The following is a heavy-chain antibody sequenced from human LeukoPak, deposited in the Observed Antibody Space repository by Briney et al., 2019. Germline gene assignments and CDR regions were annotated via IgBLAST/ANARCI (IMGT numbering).Heavy chain of an antibody. CDR2: ISYDGSNK. J-gene: IGHJ4*02. D-gene: IGHD3-22*01. Sequence: GGSLRLSCAASGFTFSSYGMHWVRQAPGKGLEWVAVISYDGSNKYYADSVKGRFTISRDNSKNTLYLQMNSLRAEDTAVYYCAKRGYDSSGYYLGYFDYWGQGTLVTVSS. CDR3: AKRGYDSSGYYLGYFDY. V-gene: IGHV3-30*18. CDR1: GFTFSSYG.